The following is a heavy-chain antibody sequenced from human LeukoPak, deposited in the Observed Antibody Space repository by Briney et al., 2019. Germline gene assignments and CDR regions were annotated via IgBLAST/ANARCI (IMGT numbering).Heavy chain of an antibody. D-gene: IGHD6-19*01. CDR1: GGSISSGTW. CDR3: ARSRYSSGWYHWFDP. CDR2: IYHSGST. Sequence: PSGTLSLTCAVSGGSISSGTWWSWVRQPPGQGLEWIGEIYHSGSTNNNPSLKSRVTISVDTSKNQFSLKLSSVTAADTAVYYCARSRYSSGWYHWFDPWGQGTLVTVSS. V-gene: IGHV4-4*02. J-gene: IGHJ5*02.